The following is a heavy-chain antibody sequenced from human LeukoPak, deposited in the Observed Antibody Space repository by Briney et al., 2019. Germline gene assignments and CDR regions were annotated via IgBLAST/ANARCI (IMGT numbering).Heavy chain of an antibody. CDR1: GFTFSDYY. D-gene: IGHD3-10*01. J-gene: IGHJ5*02. Sequence: GGSLRLSCAASGFTFSDYYMSWIRQAPGKGLEWVSYISSRSGSTIYYADSVKGRLTISRDNARNSLYLQMNSLRAEDTAVYYCAKDLTMVQGPVVSWGQGTLVTVSS. CDR2: ISSRSGSTI. V-gene: IGHV3-11*01. CDR3: AKDLTMVQGPVVS.